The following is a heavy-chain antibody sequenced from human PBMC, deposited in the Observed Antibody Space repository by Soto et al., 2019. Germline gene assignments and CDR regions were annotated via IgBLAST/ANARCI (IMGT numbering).Heavy chain of an antibody. CDR2: IYNIGST. D-gene: IGHD6-19*01. Sequence: SETLSLACTVSGASISSYYWSCLRQPPGKVLEWIGYIYNIGSTNYNPSLRSRVTMSMETSQPQLSLQLSSVTATATAVYYGARHVNLPLAVTGFDPGGRGTLVTVSS. CDR3: ARHVNLPLAVTGFDP. CDR1: GASISSYY. J-gene: IGHJ5*02. V-gene: IGHV4-59*08.